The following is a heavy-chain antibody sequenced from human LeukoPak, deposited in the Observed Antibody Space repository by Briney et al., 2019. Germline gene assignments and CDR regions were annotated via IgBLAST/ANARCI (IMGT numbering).Heavy chain of an antibody. J-gene: IGHJ4*02. CDR1: GYTFTSYG. Sequence: ASVKVSCKASGYTFTSYGISWVRQAPGQGLEWTGWISAYNGNTNYAQKLQGRVTMTTDTSTSTAYMELRSLRSDDTAVYYCARDGGWFGELLPYYFDYWGQGTLVTVSS. V-gene: IGHV1-18*01. CDR3: ARDGGWFGELLPYYFDY. CDR2: ISAYNGNT. D-gene: IGHD3-10*01.